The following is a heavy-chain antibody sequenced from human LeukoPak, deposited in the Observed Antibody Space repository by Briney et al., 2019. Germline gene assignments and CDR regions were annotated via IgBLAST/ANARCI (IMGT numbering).Heavy chain of an antibody. Sequence: RAGGSLRLSCAASGFTFSSYSMNWVRQAPGKGLEWVSSISSSSSYIYYADSVKGRFTISRDNAKNSLYLQMNSLRAEDTAVYYCARDATAAAGTQLPYYYYYMDVWGKGTTVTISS. D-gene: IGHD6-13*01. CDR3: ARDATAAAGTQLPYYYYYMDV. CDR1: GFTFSSYS. V-gene: IGHV3-21*01. J-gene: IGHJ6*03. CDR2: ISSSSSYI.